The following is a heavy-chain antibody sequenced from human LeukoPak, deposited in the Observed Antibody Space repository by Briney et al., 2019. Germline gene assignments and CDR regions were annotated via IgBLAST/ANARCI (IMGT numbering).Heavy chain of an antibody. CDR2: IYYSGST. CDR1: GGSISSSSYY. Sequence: SETLSLTCTVSGGSISSSSYYWGWIRQPPGKGLEWIGSIYYSGSTYYNPSLKCRVTISVDTSKNQFSLKLSSVTAADTAVYYCARFYYYGSGSYQGNWFDPWGQGTLVTVSS. D-gene: IGHD3-10*01. J-gene: IGHJ5*02. V-gene: IGHV4-39*01. CDR3: ARFYYYGSGSYQGNWFDP.